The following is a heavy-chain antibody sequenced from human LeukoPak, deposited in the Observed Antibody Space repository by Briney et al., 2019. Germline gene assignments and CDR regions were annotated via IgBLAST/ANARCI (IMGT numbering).Heavy chain of an antibody. CDR1: GFTFSSYD. V-gene: IGHV3-13*04. J-gene: IGHJ2*01. D-gene: IGHD3-22*01. CDR2: IDTAGGT. CDR3: IRESNYYDSSTSPGYFDL. Sequence: GGSLRLSCAASGFTFSSYDMHWVRQATGKGLEWVSAIDTAGGTYYPGSVKGRFTISRENTKNSLYLQMNSLRAGDTAVYYCIRESNYYDSSTSPGYFDLWGRGTLVTVSS.